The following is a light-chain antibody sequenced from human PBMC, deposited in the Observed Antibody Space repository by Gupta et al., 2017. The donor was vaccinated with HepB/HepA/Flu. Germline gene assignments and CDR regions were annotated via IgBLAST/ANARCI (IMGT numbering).Light chain of an antibody. CDR1: QSVGDK. V-gene: IGKV3-15*01. CDR3: QQYKSWPRT. CDR2: GAS. J-gene: IGKJ2*02. Sequence: EIVMTQSPAIVSVSPGERVTLSCRASQSVGDKLLWYQQIPGQSPRLLIDGASTRATGVPVRFSGRGSGTEFTLTISTLQSEDVAVYYCQQYKSWPRTFGQGTKLEIK.